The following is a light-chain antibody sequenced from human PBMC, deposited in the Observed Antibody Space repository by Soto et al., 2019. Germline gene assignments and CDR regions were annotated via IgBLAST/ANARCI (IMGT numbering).Light chain of an antibody. CDR1: QSISSY. CDR3: QRSYNTLSLT. V-gene: IGKV1-39*01. J-gene: IGKJ3*01. Sequence: DIQMTQSPSSLSASVGDRVTITCRASQSISSYLNWYQQKPGKAPKLLIYAASSLQSGVPSRFSGSGSGTDFTLTISSLQPEDFATDYWQRSYNTLSLTFGLGTKADIK. CDR2: AAS.